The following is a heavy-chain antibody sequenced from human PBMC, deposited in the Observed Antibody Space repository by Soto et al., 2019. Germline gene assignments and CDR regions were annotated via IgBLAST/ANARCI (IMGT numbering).Heavy chain of an antibody. V-gene: IGHV2-5*02. Sequence: QITLKESGPPLVRPTQTLTLTCTFSGFSLTTSGVGVGWIRQPPGKALEWLAVIYWDGDKRYSSSLKSRLTITKDTSKNQVVLTMTNMDPVDTATYYCAHHPYYGLGSYSFDYWGQGTLVTVSS. D-gene: IGHD3-10*01. J-gene: IGHJ4*02. CDR1: GFSLTTSGVG. CDR3: AHHPYYGLGSYSFDY. CDR2: IYWDGDK.